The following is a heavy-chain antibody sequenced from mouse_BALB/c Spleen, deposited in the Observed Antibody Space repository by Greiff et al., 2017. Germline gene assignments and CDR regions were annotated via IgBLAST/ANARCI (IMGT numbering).Heavy chain of an antibody. CDR3: ARGLRYFDV. CDR2: ISRGGST. V-gene: IGHV5-6-5*01. J-gene: IGHJ1*01. CDR1: GFTFSSYA. Sequence: EVKLMESGGGLVKPGGSLKLSCAASGFTFSSYAMSWVRQTPEKRLEWVASISRGGSTYYPDSVKGRFTISRDNARNILYLQMSSLRSEDTAMYYCARGLRYFDVWGAGTTVTVSS.